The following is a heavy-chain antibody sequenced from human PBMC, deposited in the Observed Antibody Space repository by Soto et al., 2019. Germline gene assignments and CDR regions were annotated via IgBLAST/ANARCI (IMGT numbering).Heavy chain of an antibody. J-gene: IGHJ3*02. Sequence: SETLSLSCTVSGGSIRNYFWTWIRQPAGKGLEWIGRIYSSGNTVYNASLKSRVTMSIDMSKNQFSLKLSSMTAADTAVYYCVRDAESPGISGSWGAFDIWGQGTVVAVS. V-gene: IGHV4-4*07. CDR2: IYSSGNT. CDR1: GGSIRNYF. CDR3: VRDAESPGISGSWGAFDI. D-gene: IGHD1-20*01.